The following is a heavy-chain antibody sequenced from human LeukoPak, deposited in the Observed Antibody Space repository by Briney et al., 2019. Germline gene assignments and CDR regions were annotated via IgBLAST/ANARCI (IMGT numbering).Heavy chain of an antibody. D-gene: IGHD5-18*01. Sequence: GGSLRLSCAASGFTFSSYAMHWVRQAPGKGLEWVAVISYDGSNKYYADSVKGRFTISRDNSKNTLYLQMNSLRDEDTAVYYCARELLMVTFDYWGKGTLVTVSS. CDR3: ARELLMVTFDY. J-gene: IGHJ4*02. CDR2: ISYDGSNK. V-gene: IGHV3-30*04. CDR1: GFTFSSYA.